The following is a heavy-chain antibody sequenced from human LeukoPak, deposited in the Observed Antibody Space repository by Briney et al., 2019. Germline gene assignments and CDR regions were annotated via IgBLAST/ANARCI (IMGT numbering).Heavy chain of an antibody. Sequence: ASVKVSCKASGYTFTGYYMHWVRQAPGQGLEWMGWISPNSGDTDIAQKFQGRVTMTRDTSIATSYMEVDSLTSDDTAVYYCARESACGTTNCLAPADWLDPWGQGTLVTVSS. J-gene: IGHJ5*02. CDR1: GYTFTGYY. CDR3: ARESACGTTNCLAPADWLDP. V-gene: IGHV1-2*02. CDR2: ISPNSGDT. D-gene: IGHD2-2*01.